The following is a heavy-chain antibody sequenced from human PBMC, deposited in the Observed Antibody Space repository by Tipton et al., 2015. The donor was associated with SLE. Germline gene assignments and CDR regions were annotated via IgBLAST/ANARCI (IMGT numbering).Heavy chain of an antibody. J-gene: IGHJ6*03. V-gene: IGHV3-21*04. D-gene: IGHD1-26*01. CDR2: ISSSSSYI. CDR1: GFTFSSYS. Sequence: SLRLSCAASGFTFSSYSMNWVRQAPGKGLEWVSSISSSSSYIFYADSVKGRFTISRDNSKNTLYLQMNSLTPEDTAVYFCARAIVGVYYYYHYMDVWGKGTTVTVSS. CDR3: ARAIVGVYYYYHYMDV.